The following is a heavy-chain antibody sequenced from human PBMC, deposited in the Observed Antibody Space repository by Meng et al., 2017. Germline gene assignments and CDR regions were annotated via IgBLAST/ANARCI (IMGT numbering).Heavy chain of an antibody. D-gene: IGHD5-12*01. CDR3: ERDSSPLYSGYDIAPFDYYYYGMDV. J-gene: IGHJ6*02. CDR1: GFTFSSYS. V-gene: IGHV3-21*01. CDR2: ISSSSSYI. Sequence: WGSLRLSCAASGFTFSSYSMNWVRQAPGKGLEWVSSISSSSSYISYADSVNGRFTISRDNAKNSLYLQMNSLRAADTAVYYCERDSSPLYSGYDIAPFDYYYYGMDVWGQGTMVTVSS.